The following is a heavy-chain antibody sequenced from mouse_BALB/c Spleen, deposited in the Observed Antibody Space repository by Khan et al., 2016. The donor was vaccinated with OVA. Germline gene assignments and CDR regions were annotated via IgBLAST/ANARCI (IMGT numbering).Heavy chain of an antibody. D-gene: IGHD3-2*01. CDR3: ARADTEPSYFDF. J-gene: IGHJ2*01. CDR1: GYIFTSYW. CDR2: IYPGTGST. Sequence: QVQLQQSGAELVRPGASVKLSCKTSGYIFTSYWIHWVKQKSGQGLEWIARIYPGTGSTYYSEKFKGKATLTADKSSSTAYMQMSSLKSENYAVYFSARADTEPSYFDFWGQDTTHTVSS. V-gene: IGHV1S132*01.